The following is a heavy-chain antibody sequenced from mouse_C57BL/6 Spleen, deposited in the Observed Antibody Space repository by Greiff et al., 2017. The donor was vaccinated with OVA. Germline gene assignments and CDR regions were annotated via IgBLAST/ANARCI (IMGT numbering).Heavy chain of an antibody. CDR2: IHPNSGST. Sequence: QVQLQQPGAELVKPGASVKLSCKASGYTFTSYWMHWVKQRPGQGLEWIGMIHPNSGSTNYNEKFKSKATLTVDNSSSTAYMQLSSLTSEDSAVYYCARTYDYDGGYYFDYWGQGTTLTVSS. D-gene: IGHD2-4*01. V-gene: IGHV1-64*01. CDR1: GYTFTSYW. J-gene: IGHJ2*01. CDR3: ARTYDYDGGYYFDY.